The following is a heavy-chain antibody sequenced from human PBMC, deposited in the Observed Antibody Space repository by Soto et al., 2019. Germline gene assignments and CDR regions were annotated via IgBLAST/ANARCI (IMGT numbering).Heavy chain of an antibody. CDR1: GFTFSGSA. V-gene: IGHV3-73*01. CDR3: TSSRKVNYTPFDY. J-gene: IGHJ4*02. D-gene: IGHD2-21*01. CDR2: IRSKANSYAT. Sequence: PGGSLRLSCAASGFTFSGSAMHWVRQASGKGLEWVGRIRSKANSYATAYAASVKGRFTISRDNSKNTAYLQMNSLKTEDTAVYYCTSSRKVNYTPFDYWGQGTLVTVSS.